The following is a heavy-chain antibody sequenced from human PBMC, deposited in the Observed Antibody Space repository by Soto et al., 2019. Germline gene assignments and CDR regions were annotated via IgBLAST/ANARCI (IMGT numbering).Heavy chain of an antibody. D-gene: IGHD6-25*01. CDR3: ARAAASLDP. CDR2: MNPKSGNT. Sequence: QVQLVQSGAEVKKPGASVKVSCKASGYRFTSYDINWVRQATGQGLEWMGWMNPKSGNTGHAQKFQGRVTMTMDTSISTAYMELNSLRSDDTVVYYCARAAASLDPWGQGTLVTVSS. J-gene: IGHJ5*02. V-gene: IGHV1-8*01. CDR1: GYRFTSYD.